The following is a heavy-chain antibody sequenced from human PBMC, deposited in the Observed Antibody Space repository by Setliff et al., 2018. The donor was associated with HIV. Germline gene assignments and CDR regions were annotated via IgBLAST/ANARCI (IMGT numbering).Heavy chain of an antibody. V-gene: IGHV3-15*04. CDR3: ARPDHSGSYSLDY. Sequence: KPGGSLRLSCAVSGFTFNSAWMNWVRQAPGKGLEWVGRIASNTDGGTTDYAAPVNGRFIISRDDSRNTIYLHMSSLNTEDTAVYYCARPDHSGSYSLDYWGQGTLVTVSS. CDR1: GFTFNSAW. CDR2: IASNTDGGTT. J-gene: IGHJ4*02. D-gene: IGHD1-26*01.